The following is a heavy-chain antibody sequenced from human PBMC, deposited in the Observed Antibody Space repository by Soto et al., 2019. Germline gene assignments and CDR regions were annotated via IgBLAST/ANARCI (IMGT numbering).Heavy chain of an antibody. CDR2: ISYDGSNK. J-gene: IGHJ4*02. D-gene: IGHD1-1*01. CDR1: GFTFSSYG. Sequence: QVQLVESGGGVVQPGRSLRLSCAASGFTFSSYGMHWVRQAPGKGLEWVAVISYDGSNKYYADSVKGRFTISRDNSKNMLYLQMNSLRAEDTAVYYCAKAMGNGWLSGDYWGQGTLVTVSS. CDR3: AKAMGNGWLSGDY. V-gene: IGHV3-30*18.